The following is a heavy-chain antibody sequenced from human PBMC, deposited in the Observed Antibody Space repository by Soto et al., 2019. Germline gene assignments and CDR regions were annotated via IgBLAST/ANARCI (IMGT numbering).Heavy chain of an antibody. J-gene: IGHJ6*02. D-gene: IGHD6-13*01. CDR1: GGTFSSYA. Sequence: SVKVSCKASGGTFSSYAISWVRQAPGQGLDWMGGIIPIFGTANYAQKFQGRVTITADESTSTAYMELSSLRSEDTAVYYCARDEEQQLVRGAYYYYGMDVWR. CDR3: ARDEEQQLVRGAYYYYGMDV. CDR2: IIPIFGTA. V-gene: IGHV1-69*13.